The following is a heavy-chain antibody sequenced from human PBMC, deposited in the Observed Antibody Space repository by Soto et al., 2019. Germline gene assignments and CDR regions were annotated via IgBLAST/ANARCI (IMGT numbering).Heavy chain of an antibody. CDR2: INHSGST. CDR3: ASFVSPRPKTAAMYY. J-gene: IGHJ4*02. V-gene: IGHV4-34*01. CDR1: GGSFSGYY. Sequence: QVQLQQWGAGLLKPSETLSLTCAVYGGSFSGYYWSWIRQPPGKGLEWIGEINHSGSTNYNPSLKSRVTISVDTSKNQFSLKLSSVTAADTAVYYCASFVSPRPKTAAMYYWGQGTLVTVSS. D-gene: IGHD2-2*01.